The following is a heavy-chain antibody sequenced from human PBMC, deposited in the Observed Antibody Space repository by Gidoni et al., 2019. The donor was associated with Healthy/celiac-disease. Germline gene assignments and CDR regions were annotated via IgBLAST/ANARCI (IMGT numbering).Heavy chain of an antibody. D-gene: IGHD2-2*01. V-gene: IGHV4-31*03. J-gene: IGHJ4*02. CDR1: GGSISSGGYY. CDR2: VYYSGST. CDR3: ARGSIVVVPAAPAYFDY. Sequence: QVQLQESGPGLVKPSQTLSLTCTVSGGSISSGGYYWSWIRQHPGKGLEWIGYVYYSGSTYYNPSLKSRVTISVDTSKNQFSLKLSSVTAADTAVYYCARGSIVVVPAAPAYFDYWGQGTLVTVSS.